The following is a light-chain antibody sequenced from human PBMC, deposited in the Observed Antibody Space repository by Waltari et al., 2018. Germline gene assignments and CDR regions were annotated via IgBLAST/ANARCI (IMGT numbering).Light chain of an antibody. J-gene: IGLJ2*01. CDR3: QSYDSSLSAVV. Sequence: QSVLTQPPSVSGAPGQRVPISCTGSSSNIRAGYDVHWYQQLPGTAPKPLIYGNSNRPSGVPDRFSGSKSGTSAPLAITGLQAEDEADYYCQSYDSSLSAVVFGGGTKLTVL. V-gene: IGLV1-40*01. CDR1: SSNIRAGYD. CDR2: GNS.